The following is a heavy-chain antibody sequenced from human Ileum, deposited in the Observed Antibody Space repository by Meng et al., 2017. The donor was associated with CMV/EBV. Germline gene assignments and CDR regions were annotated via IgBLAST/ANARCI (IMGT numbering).Heavy chain of an antibody. CDR1: GGSITTNKYY. D-gene: IGHD3-3*01. CDR3: ARDLVGFLEGFDP. Sequence: HLPLLAAGPRLVKPLDTRSLPGSVSGGSITTNKYYWGWIRPPPGKGLEWIGSIFYSGSTYYKPSLKSRVTISRDTSKNQFSLKLTSVTAADTAVYFCARDLVGFLEGFDPWGQGTLVTVSS. J-gene: IGHJ5*02. CDR2: IFYSGST. V-gene: IGHV4-39*07.